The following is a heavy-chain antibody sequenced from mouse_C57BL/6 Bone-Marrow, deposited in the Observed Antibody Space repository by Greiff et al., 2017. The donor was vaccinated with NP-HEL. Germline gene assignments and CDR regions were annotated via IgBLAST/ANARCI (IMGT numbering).Heavy chain of an antibody. CDR2: IDPSDSYT. J-gene: IGHJ4*01. V-gene: IGHV1-69*01. CDR3: ARNDGAMDY. D-gene: IGHD2-12*01. CDR1: GYTFTSYW. Sequence: VQLQQPGAELVMPGASVKLSCKASGYTFTSYWMHWVKQRPGQGLEWIGEIDPSDSYTNYNQKFQGKSTLTVDKSSSTAYMQLSSLTSEDSAVYYCARNDGAMDYWGQGTSVTVSS.